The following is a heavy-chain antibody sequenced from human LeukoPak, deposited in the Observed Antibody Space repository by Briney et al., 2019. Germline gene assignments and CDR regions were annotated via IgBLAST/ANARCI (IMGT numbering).Heavy chain of an antibody. V-gene: IGHV3-48*01. CDR1: GFNFSTYS. CDR3: ALDNVYTEIRYDWSPSDL. D-gene: IGHD3-9*01. Sequence: PGGSLRLSCGASGFNFSTYSMDWVRQAPGRGLEWLSYISSTSDPIYYADSVKGRFTVFRDNAKNSLYLQMDSLRAEDTALYYCALDNVYTEIRYDWSPSDLWGQGTMVAVSS. J-gene: IGHJ3*01. CDR2: ISSTSDPI.